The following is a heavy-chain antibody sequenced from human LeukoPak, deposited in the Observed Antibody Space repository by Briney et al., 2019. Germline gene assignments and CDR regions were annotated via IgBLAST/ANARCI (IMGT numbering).Heavy chain of an antibody. D-gene: IGHD1-20*01. Sequence: SETLSLTCAVYGGSFSGYYWSWIRQPAGKGLEWIGRIYTSGSTNYNPSLKSRVTMSVDTSKNQFSLKLSSVTAADTAVYYCARDTPPYNWNDDSAPGDYWGQGTLVTVSS. J-gene: IGHJ4*02. CDR3: ARDTPPYNWNDDSAPGDY. V-gene: IGHV4-4*07. CDR2: IYTSGST. CDR1: GGSFSGYY.